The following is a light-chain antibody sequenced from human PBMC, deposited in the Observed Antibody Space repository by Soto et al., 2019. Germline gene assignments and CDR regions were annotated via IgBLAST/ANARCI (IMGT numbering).Light chain of an antibody. J-gene: IGLJ3*02. CDR1: SSDVGAYNY. CDR3: CSYAGDYSWV. CDR2: DVT. Sequence: QSALTQPRSVSGSPGQSVTISCTGTSSDVGAYNYASWYQQHPGKAPKLMIYDVTQRPSGVPDRFSGFKSGNTASLTISGLQAVDDGDYFCCSYAGDYSWVFGGGTKLTVL. V-gene: IGLV2-11*01.